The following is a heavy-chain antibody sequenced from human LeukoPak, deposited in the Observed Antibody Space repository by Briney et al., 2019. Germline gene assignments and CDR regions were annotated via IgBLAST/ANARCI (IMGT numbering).Heavy chain of an antibody. CDR1: GFAISDYS. Sequence: PGGSLRLSCAASGFAISDYSMNWVRQAPGRGLEWVAVICYDGSNKYYADSVKGRFTISRDNSKNTLYLQMNSLRAEDTAVYYCARDLFSPFVTTSLGSAFDIWGQGTMVTVSS. CDR2: ICYDGSNK. J-gene: IGHJ3*02. CDR3: ARDLFSPFVTTSLGSAFDI. D-gene: IGHD4-17*01. V-gene: IGHV3-33*08.